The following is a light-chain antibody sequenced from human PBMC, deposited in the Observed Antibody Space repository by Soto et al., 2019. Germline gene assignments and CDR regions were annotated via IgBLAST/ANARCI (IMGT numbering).Light chain of an antibody. CDR3: AIWDLTLSAWV. CDR2: SND. J-gene: IGLJ3*02. CDR1: TSNIGSNT. V-gene: IGLV1-44*01. Sequence: QSVLTQPPSASGTPGQRVTISCSGTTSNIGSNTVSWYHHLPGTAPKLLIYSNDQRPSGAPDRFSGSKSGTSASLAISGLQSEDEADYYCAIWDLTLSAWVFGGGTKLTVL.